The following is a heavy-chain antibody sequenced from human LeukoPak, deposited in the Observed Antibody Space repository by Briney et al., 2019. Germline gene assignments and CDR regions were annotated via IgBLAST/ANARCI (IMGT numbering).Heavy chain of an antibody. CDR2: IDGSGGAI. V-gene: IGHV3-23*01. Sequence: PGGSLRLSCAASGFTFSSYWMSWVRQAPGKGLQWVSQIDGSGGAIYYADSVKGRFTISRDNSKNTLYLQMNSLRAEDTAVYFCTKGVGAVDYWGQGTLVTVSS. CDR3: TKGVGAVDY. CDR1: GFTFSSYW. J-gene: IGHJ4*02. D-gene: IGHD1-26*01.